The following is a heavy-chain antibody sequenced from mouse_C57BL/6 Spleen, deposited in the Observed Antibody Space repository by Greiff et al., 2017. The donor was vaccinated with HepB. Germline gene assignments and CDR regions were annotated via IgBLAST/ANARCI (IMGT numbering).Heavy chain of an antibody. CDR3: ARGGAYYDYYAMDY. Sequence: EVKLMESGGGLVKPGGSLKLSCAASGFTFSSYAMSWVRQTPEKRLEWVATISDGGSYTYYPDNVKGRFTIARDNAKNNLYLQMSQLKSEDTAMYYCARGGAYYDYYAMDYWGQGTSVTVSS. CDR1: GFTFSSYA. V-gene: IGHV5-4*03. J-gene: IGHJ4*01. CDR2: ISDGGSYT. D-gene: IGHD2-10*01.